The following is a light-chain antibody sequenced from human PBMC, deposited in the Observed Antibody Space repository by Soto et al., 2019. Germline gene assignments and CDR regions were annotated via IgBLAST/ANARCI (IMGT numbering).Light chain of an antibody. CDR3: KKYNSAPNT. J-gene: IGKJ2*01. V-gene: IGKV1-27*01. CDR1: RDISSS. Sequence: DVQMTQSPSSLSASVGDRVTITCRASRDISSSLAWYQQKPGKVPKLLIYAASTLHAGVQSRFSGSGSGTFFTLTITSLQPEDVATYYCKKYNSAPNTFGRGTRLEIK. CDR2: AAS.